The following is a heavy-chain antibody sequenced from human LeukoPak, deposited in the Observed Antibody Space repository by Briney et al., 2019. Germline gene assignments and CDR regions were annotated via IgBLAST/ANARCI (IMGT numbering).Heavy chain of an antibody. CDR1: GFIFSTYT. V-gene: IGHV3-48*01. CDR2: ISSSISAI. Sequence: PGGSLRLSCAASGFIFSTYTMNWVRQAPGKGLEWVSYISSSISAIHYADSVKGRFTISRDNAKNSLYLQMNSLRAEGTAVYYCARDRDSSGRTFDYWGQGTLVTVSS. CDR3: ARDRDSSGRTFDY. J-gene: IGHJ4*02. D-gene: IGHD6-19*01.